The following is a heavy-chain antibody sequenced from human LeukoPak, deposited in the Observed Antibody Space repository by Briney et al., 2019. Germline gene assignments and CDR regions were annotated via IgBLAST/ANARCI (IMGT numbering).Heavy chain of an antibody. J-gene: IGHJ4*02. Sequence: GRSLRLSCAASGFIFSSYGMHWVRQAPGKGLEWVANIKQDGSEKYYVDSVKGRFTISRDNAKNSLYLQMNSLRAEDTAVYYCARETTIVVVPAATDYWGQGTLVTVSS. CDR2: IKQDGSEK. D-gene: IGHD2-2*01. CDR3: ARETTIVVVPAATDY. CDR1: GFIFSSYG. V-gene: IGHV3-7*01.